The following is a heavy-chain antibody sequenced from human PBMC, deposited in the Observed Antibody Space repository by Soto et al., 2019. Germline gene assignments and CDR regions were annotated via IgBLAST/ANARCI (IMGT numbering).Heavy chain of an antibody. V-gene: IGHV1-69*01. Sequence: QVQLVQSGAEVKTPGSSVKVSCKASGGTFSSYAISWVRQAPGQGLEWMGGIIPIFGTANYAQKFQGRVTITADESTSTAYMELSSLRSEDTAVYYCARDRNCGGDCYLDYWGQGTLVTVSS. CDR2: IIPIFGTA. D-gene: IGHD2-21*02. J-gene: IGHJ4*01. CDR1: GGTFSSYA. CDR3: ARDRNCGGDCYLDY.